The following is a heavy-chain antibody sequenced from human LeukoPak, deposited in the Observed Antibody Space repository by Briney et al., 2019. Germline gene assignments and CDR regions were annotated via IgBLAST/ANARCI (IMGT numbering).Heavy chain of an antibody. Sequence: ASVKVSCKASGYTFTGYYMHWVRQAPGQGLEWMGWINPNSGGANYAQNFQGRVTMTRDTSISTAYMELSRLRSDDTAVYYCALTGQLWFGELSLFDYWGQGTLVTVSS. V-gene: IGHV1-2*02. D-gene: IGHD3-10*01. J-gene: IGHJ4*02. CDR2: INPNSGGA. CDR3: ALTGQLWFGELSLFDY. CDR1: GYTFTGYY.